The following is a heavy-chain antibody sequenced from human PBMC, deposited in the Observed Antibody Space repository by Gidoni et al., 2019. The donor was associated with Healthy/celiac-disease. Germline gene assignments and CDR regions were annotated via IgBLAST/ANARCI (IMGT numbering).Heavy chain of an antibody. V-gene: IGHV4-39*01. CDR2: SDYSGGT. CDR1: GCSISSSSYY. Sequence: QLQLPESGPGLVKPSETLSLTCTVSGCSISSSSYYLGWIRQPPGQGLEWIVSSDYSGGTYYNPALKSRVTISVDTAKKQCSLKLSAVTAEDTAGYYCARKESSGWYDLDWFDPWGQGTLVTVSS. D-gene: IGHD6-19*01. J-gene: IGHJ5*02. CDR3: ARKESSGWYDLDWFDP.